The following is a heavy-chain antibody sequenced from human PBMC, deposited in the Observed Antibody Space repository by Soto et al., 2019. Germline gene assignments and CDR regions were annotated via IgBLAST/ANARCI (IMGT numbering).Heavy chain of an antibody. CDR1: SGSISSSNW. CDR2: IYHSGST. V-gene: IGHV4-4*02. Sequence: QVQLQESGPGLVKPSGTLSLTCAVSSGSISSSNWWSWVRQPPGKGLEWIGEIYHSGSTNYNLSLKSRVTISVDKSKNQFSLKLSSVTAADTAVYYCARIVVVVAATHAFDIWGQGTMVTVSS. CDR3: ARIVVVVAATHAFDI. D-gene: IGHD2-15*01. J-gene: IGHJ3*02.